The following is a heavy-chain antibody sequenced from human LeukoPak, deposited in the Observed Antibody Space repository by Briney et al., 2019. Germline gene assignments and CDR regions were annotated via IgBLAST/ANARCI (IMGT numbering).Heavy chain of an antibody. Sequence: SETLSLTCAVSGDSISSSDWWWSWVRQPPGKRLEWIGEVYHSGTTNYNPSLKSRVTISIDKSKNQFSLKLTSVTAADTAVYYCARAMIVVRNAFDIWGQGTMVTVSS. CDR2: VYHSGTT. J-gene: IGHJ3*02. V-gene: IGHV4-4*02. D-gene: IGHD3-22*01. CDR3: ARAMIVVRNAFDI. CDR1: GDSISSSDW.